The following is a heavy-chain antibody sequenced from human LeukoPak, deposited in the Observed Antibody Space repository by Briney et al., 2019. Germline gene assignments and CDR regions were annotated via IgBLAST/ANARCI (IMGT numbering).Heavy chain of an antibody. V-gene: IGHV4-34*01. Sequence: SETLSLTCAVYGGSSSGYYWSWIRQPPGKGLEWIGEINHSGSINYNPSLKSRVIISVDTSKNQFSLRLSSVSAADTALYFCARRAGLHSLDYWDQGTLVTVSS. CDR2: INHSGSI. J-gene: IGHJ4*02. CDR1: GGSSSGYY. D-gene: IGHD5/OR15-5a*01. CDR3: ARRAGLHSLDY.